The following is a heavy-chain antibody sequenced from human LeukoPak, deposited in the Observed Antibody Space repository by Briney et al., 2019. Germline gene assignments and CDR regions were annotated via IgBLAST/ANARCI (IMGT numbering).Heavy chain of an antibody. V-gene: IGHV3-7*03. J-gene: IGHJ4*02. Sequence: PGGSLRLSCAASGFTFSSYWMSWVRQAPGKGLEWVANIKQDGSEEYYVDSVKGRFTISRDNAKNSLYLQMNSLRAEDTAVYYCARLDYYGSGSYQVDYWGQGTLVTVSS. CDR3: ARLDYYGSGSYQVDY. CDR2: IKQDGSEE. CDR1: GFTFSSYW. D-gene: IGHD3-10*01.